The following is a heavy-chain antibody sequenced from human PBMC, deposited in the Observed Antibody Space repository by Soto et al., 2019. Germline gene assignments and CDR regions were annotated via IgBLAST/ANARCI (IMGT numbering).Heavy chain of an antibody. D-gene: IGHD3-10*01. CDR2: ISHSGRT. CDR3: SYGSSFDY. V-gene: IGHV4-61*01. J-gene: IGHJ4*02. Sequence: SETLSLTCTVSGASLRSGTYYWSWIRQPPGKGLEWIGYISHSGRTNYAPSLKSRLTMSVDTSQNQFSLQLNSVTAADTAVYLCSYGSSFDYWGQGTLVTVSS. CDR1: GASLRSGTYY.